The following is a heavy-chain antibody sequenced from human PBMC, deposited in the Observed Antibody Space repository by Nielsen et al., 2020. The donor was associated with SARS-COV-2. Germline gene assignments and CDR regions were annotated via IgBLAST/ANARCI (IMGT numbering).Heavy chain of an antibody. CDR3: ARGHIVATIGGGAYFDY. D-gene: IGHD5-12*01. V-gene: IGHV1-8*01. CDR2: MNPNSGNT. CDR1: GYTFTSYD. Sequence: ASVKASCKASGYTFTSYDINWVRQAPGQGLEWMGWMNPNSGNTGYAQKFQGRVTMTRNTSISTAYMELSSLRSEDTAVYYCARGHIVATIGGGAYFDYWGQGTLVTVSS. J-gene: IGHJ4*02.